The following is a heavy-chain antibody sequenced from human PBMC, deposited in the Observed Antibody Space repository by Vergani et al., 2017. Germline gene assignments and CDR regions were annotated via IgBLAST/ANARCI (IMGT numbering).Heavy chain of an antibody. CDR1: GESFSSFY. CDR3: ARHFWVSQGVGAFET. CDR2: INNDAHT. Sequence: QVQLQQWGAGVVKPSGTLSLTCAVFGESFSSFYWSWMRQPPGKGLEWIGGINNDAHTNYNPSLESRVTVSRATAKNNFSVNLMSVTAADTAGDYCARHFWVSQGVGAFETWGRGTEVSVSS. V-gene: IGHV4-34*02. J-gene: IGHJ3*02. D-gene: IGHD3-3*02.